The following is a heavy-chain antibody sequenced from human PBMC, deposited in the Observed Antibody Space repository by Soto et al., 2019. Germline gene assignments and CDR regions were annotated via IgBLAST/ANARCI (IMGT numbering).Heavy chain of an antibody. Sequence: GASVKVSCKASGYTFTGYYMHWVRQAPGQGLEWMGWINPNSGGTNYAQKFQGWVTMTRDTSISTAYMELSRLRSDDTAVYYCARGLIWAGTNGKYYFDYWGQGTLVTVSS. V-gene: IGHV1-2*04. CDR3: ARGLIWAGTNGKYYFDY. D-gene: IGHD6-19*01. CDR1: GYTFTGYY. J-gene: IGHJ4*02. CDR2: INPNSGGT.